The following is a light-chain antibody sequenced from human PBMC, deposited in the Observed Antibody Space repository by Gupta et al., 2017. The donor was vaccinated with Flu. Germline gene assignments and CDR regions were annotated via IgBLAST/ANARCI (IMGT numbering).Light chain of an antibody. J-gene: IGKJ1*01. CDR1: QGTSVY. CDR3: QQSLFTPRT. CDR2: AAS. V-gene: IGKV1-39*01. Sequence: DVQISHSLSSLSASVGDRVIITCRASQGTSVYLKWYQQKPGKPPKLLLSAASTLHSGVLSRFSGRGYEAEFTRTIDGLQPDDFATFYCQQSLFTPRTFGQGTKVE.